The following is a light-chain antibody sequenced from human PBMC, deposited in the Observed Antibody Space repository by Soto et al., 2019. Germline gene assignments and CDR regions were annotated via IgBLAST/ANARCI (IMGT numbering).Light chain of an antibody. CDR3: QQYDSSPRT. CDR1: QSINSNY. V-gene: IGKV3-20*01. J-gene: IGKJ1*01. CDR2: GAS. Sequence: EIVLTQSPDTLSLSPGERATLSCRASQSINSNYLAWYQQKPGQGSRPLIYGASSRATGIPDRFSGSGSGTDFTLTISRLEPEDFAVYYCQQYDSSPRTFGQGTKVEIK.